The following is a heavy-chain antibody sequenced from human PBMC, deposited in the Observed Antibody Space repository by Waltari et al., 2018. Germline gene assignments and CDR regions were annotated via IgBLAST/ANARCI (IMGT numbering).Heavy chain of an antibody. CDR1: GFTFKDFD. D-gene: IGHD1-1*01. Sequence: EEQLSESGGGLVQPGGSLRLSCAASGFTFKDFDMTWVRQAPGKGLEWVSNINSYGSDTQYADFVGGRFTMSRDNSRGTVSLQMNGLRAADTAVYYCVKVMGDLGTKYGLDVWGRGTTVTVSS. V-gene: IGHV3-23*05. CDR2: INSYGSDT. J-gene: IGHJ6*01. CDR3: VKVMGDLGTKYGLDV.